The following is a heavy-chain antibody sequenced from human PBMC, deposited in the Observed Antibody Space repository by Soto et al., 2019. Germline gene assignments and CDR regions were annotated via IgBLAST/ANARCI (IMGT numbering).Heavy chain of an antibody. CDR2: ITHTGST. CDR3: ARAVAPYFVSWFDP. J-gene: IGHJ5*01. CDR1: GGSISSGNSYS. V-gene: IGHV4-30-2*01. Sequence: SESLSLTCAVSGGSISSGNSYSWSWIRQPPGKGLAWIGSITHTGSTSYNPSLTARVTMSFDKSKNQFSLKLSSVTAADMPVNSCARAVAPYFVSWFDPWGQGTLVTVSS. D-gene: IGHD2-21*01.